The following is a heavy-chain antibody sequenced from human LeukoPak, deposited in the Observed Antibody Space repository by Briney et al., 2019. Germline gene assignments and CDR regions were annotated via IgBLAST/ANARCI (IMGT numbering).Heavy chain of an antibody. CDR3: ARDGGSSLRNWGYYFDY. J-gene: IGHJ4*02. CDR2: ISSSSSYI. D-gene: IGHD6-13*01. Sequence: PGGSLRLSCAASGFTFSSYSMNWVRQAPGKGLEWVSSISSSSSYIYYADSVKGRFTISRDNAKNSLYLQMNSLRAEDTAVYYCARDGGSSLRNWGYYFDYWGQGTLVTVSS. V-gene: IGHV3-21*01. CDR1: GFTFSSYS.